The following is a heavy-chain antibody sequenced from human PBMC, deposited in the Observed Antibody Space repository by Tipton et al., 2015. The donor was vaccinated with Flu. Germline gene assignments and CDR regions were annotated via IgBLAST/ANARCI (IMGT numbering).Heavy chain of an antibody. V-gene: IGHV4-39*01. CDR3: ARLSYYDVDLKNFYFDY. D-gene: IGHD3-10*02. Sequence: TLSLTCSVSGDSIRASSWSWIRQPPGRGLEWIGSIDYRGTTYYNPSLESRVTISVDTSKSQFSLMLRSVTAADTAVYYCARLSYYDVDLKNFYFDYWGQGALVTVSS. J-gene: IGHJ4*02. CDR1: GDSIRASS. CDR2: IDYRGTT.